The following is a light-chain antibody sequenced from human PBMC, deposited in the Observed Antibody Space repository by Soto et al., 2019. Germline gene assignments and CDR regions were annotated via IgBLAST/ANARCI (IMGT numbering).Light chain of an antibody. CDR2: GGS. CDR1: QSVGSS. V-gene: IGKV3-20*01. J-gene: IGKJ1*01. CDR3: QQYAISPRT. Sequence: VLTQSPGTLSLSPGEKATLSCRASQSVGSSLAWYQQKPGQAPRLLIYGGSSRATGIPDRFSGSGSGTDFTLTISRLEPEDFAIYCCQQYAISPRTFGQGTKVESK.